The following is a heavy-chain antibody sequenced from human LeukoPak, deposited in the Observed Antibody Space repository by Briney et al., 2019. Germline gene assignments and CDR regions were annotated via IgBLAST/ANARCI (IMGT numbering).Heavy chain of an antibody. CDR1: GYSFTSYW. CDR3: ARNLDYGDYHYLFDY. CDR2: IYPGDSDT. J-gene: IGHJ4*02. V-gene: IGHV5-51*01. D-gene: IGHD4-17*01. Sequence: GESLKISCKGSGYSFTSYWIGWVRQMPGKGLEWMGIIYPGDSDTKYCPSFQGQVTISADKSISTAYLQWSSLKASDTAMYYCARNLDYGDYHYLFDYWGQGTLVTVSS.